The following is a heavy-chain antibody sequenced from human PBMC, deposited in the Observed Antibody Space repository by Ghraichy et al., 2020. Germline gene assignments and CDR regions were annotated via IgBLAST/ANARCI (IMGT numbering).Heavy chain of an antibody. Sequence: GGSLRLSCAASGFTFSSYAMSWVRQAPGKGLEWVSAISGSGGSTYYADSVKGRFTISRDNSKNTLYLQMNSLRAEDTAVYYCAPLHGREQGVVVVAVDYWGQGTLVTVSS. CDR3: APLHGREQGVVVVAVDY. CDR2: ISGSGGST. J-gene: IGHJ4*02. CDR1: GFTFSSYA. V-gene: IGHV3-23*01. D-gene: IGHD2-15*01.